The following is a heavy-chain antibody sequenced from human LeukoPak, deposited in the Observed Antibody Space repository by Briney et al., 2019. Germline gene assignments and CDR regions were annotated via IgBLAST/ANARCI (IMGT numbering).Heavy chain of an antibody. J-gene: IGHJ4*02. V-gene: IGHV1-69*13. CDR2: ITPIFGTA. CDR3: ARSPSRYYFDY. Sequence: ASVKVSCKASGGTFSSYAISWVRQAPGQGLEWMGGITPIFGTANYAQKFQGRVTITADESTSTAYMELSSLRSEDTAVYYCARSPSRYYFDYWGQGTLVTVSS. D-gene: IGHD4-17*01. CDR1: GGTFSSYA.